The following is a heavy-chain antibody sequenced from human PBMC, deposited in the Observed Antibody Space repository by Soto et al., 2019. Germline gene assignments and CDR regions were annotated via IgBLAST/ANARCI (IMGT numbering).Heavy chain of an antibody. Sequence: LRLSCAASGFTFSSYGMHWVRQAPGKGLEWVAVIWYDGSNKYYADSVKGRFTISRDNSKNTLYLQMNSLRSEDTAVYFCAREEMPTVNNYYYYMDVWGRGTTVTVSS. CDR2: IWYDGSNK. CDR1: GFTFSSYG. J-gene: IGHJ6*03. V-gene: IGHV3-33*01. D-gene: IGHD4-4*01. CDR3: AREEMPTVNNYYYYMDV.